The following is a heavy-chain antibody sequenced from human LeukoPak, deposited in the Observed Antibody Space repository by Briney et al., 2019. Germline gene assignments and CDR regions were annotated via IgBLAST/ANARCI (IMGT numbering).Heavy chain of an antibody. J-gene: IGHJ3*02. D-gene: IGHD3-10*01. CDR2: IYHSGST. Sequence: SGTLSLTCADSGGSISSSNWWSWVRQPPGKGLEWIGEIYHSGSTNYNPSLKSRVTISVDKSKNQFSLKLSSVTAADTAVYYCATVLLWFGNRPPAFGIWGQGTMVTVSS. CDR1: GGSISSSNW. CDR3: ATVLLWFGNRPPAFGI. V-gene: IGHV4-4*02.